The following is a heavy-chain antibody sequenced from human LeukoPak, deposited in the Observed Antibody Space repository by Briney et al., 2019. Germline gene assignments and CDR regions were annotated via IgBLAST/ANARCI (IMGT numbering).Heavy chain of an antibody. J-gene: IGHJ4*02. CDR3: AKGSSYWYYFDY. D-gene: IGHD5-18*01. V-gene: IGHV3-74*01. CDR1: GFDFSSNW. CDR2: IKGDGIST. Sequence: GGSLRLSCAASGFDFSSNWMHWVRHAPGQGLVWVSRIKGDGISTNYADSVKGRFTISRDIAKNTLYLQMNSLRADDTAVYYCAKGSSYWYYFDYWGQGTLVTVSS.